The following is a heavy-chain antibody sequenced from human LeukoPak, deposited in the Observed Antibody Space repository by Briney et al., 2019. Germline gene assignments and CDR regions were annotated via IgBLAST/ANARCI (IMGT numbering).Heavy chain of an antibody. V-gene: IGHV4-34*01. CDR2: INHSGST. CDR3: ASVVAVAGNDYFDY. J-gene: IGHJ4*02. D-gene: IGHD6-19*01. Sequence: PSETLSLTCAVYDGSFSDHYWSWIRQPPGKGLEWIGEINHSGSTNYNPSLKSRVTISVDTSKNQFSLKLSSVTAADTAVYYCASVVAVAGNDYFDYWGQGTLVTVSS. CDR1: DGSFSDHY.